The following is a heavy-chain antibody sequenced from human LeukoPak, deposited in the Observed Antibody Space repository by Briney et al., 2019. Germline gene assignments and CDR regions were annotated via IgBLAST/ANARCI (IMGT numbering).Heavy chain of an antibody. CDR2: IGPSGTTL. D-gene: IGHD1-20*01. Sequence: PGGSLRLSCAASGFTFSDYLMSWARQAPGKGLEWVSYIGPSGTTLYYADSVKGRFTISRDDAKNSLYLQLSSLRAEDTAVYYCARASYNWNWGQGTLVTVSS. J-gene: IGHJ4*02. CDR1: GFTFSDYL. CDR3: ARASYNWN. V-gene: IGHV3-11*01.